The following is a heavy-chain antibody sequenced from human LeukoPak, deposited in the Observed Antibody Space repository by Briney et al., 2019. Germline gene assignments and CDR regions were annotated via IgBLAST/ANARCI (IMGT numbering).Heavy chain of an antibody. CDR3: ATMYYFGSGSYLSRNYYFDH. J-gene: IGHJ4*02. Sequence: GGSLRLSCVGAGFTFSAYSMNWVRQAPGKGLEWVSSISLRSDYIHYADSVEGRFTISRDNAKNSLYLQMNSLRAEDTAVYYCATMYYFGSGSYLSRNYYFDHWGQGTLVTVSS. CDR2: ISLRSDYI. D-gene: IGHD3-10*01. V-gene: IGHV3-21*01. CDR1: GFTFSAYS.